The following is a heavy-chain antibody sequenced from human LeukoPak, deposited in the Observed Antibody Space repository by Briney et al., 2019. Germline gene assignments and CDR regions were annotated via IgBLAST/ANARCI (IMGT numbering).Heavy chain of an antibody. CDR1: GFTFNNYA. D-gene: IGHD5-24*01. V-gene: IGHV3-23*01. CDR3: AREGDGYNY. Sequence: GGSLRLSCAASGFTFNNYAMSWVRQAPGRGLEWVSVISGSGGTTYYADSVKGRFTISRDNSKNTLYLQMNSLRAEDTAVYCCAREGDGYNYWGQGTLVTVSS. J-gene: IGHJ4*02. CDR2: ISGSGGTT.